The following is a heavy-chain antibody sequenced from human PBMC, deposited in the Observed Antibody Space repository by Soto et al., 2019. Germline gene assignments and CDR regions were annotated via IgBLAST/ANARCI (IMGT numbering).Heavy chain of an antibody. Sequence: QVQLVESGGGVVQPGRSLRLSCAASGFTFSSYGMHWVRQAPGKGLEWVAVLWYDGSNKYYADSVKGRFTISRDNSKNTLYLQMNSLRAEDTAVYYCAREGSYDFWSGRAYYSYGMDVWGQGTTLTVSS. CDR1: GFTFSSYG. V-gene: IGHV3-33*01. D-gene: IGHD3-3*01. J-gene: IGHJ6*02. CDR2: LWYDGSNK. CDR3: AREGSYDFWSGRAYYSYGMDV.